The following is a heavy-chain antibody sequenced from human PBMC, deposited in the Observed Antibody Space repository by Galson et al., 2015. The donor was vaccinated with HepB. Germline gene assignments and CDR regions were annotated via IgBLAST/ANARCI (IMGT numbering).Heavy chain of an antibody. J-gene: IGHJ3*02. CDR3: VAYYFSAFDI. V-gene: IGHV3-64D*06. CDR1: GFTFSSYA. Sequence: SLRLSCAASGFTFSSYAMHWVRQAPGKGLEYVSAISSNGGSTYYADSVKGRFTISRDNSKNTLYLQMSSLRAEDTAVYYCVAYYFSAFDIWGQGTMVTVSS. D-gene: IGHD3-10*01. CDR2: ISSNGGST.